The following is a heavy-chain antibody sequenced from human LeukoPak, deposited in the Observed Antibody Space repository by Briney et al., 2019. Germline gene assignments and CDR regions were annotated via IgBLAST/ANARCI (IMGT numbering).Heavy chain of an antibody. CDR1: SGSISNYY. J-gene: IGHJ3*02. Sequence: PSETLSLTCTVSSGSISNYYWTWIRQPPGKGLEWIGYIYYSGSTNYNPSLKSRVTISVDTSKNQFSLKLSSVTAADMAVYYCARNLLASDAFDIWGQGTMVTVSS. D-gene: IGHD3-3*02. CDR2: IYYSGST. CDR3: ARNLLASDAFDI. V-gene: IGHV4-59*01.